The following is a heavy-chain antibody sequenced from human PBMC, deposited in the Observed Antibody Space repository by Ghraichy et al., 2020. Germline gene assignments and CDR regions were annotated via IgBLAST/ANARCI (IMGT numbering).Heavy chain of an antibody. CDR1: AFTFSNYA. J-gene: IGHJ3*02. CDR3: AKDRDYYDSSGYYFNDFDI. CDR2: IVGSGSRT. D-gene: IGHD3-22*01. V-gene: IGHV3-23*01. Sequence: GESLNISCAASAFTFSNYAMTWVRQAPGKGLEWVSTIVGSGSRTYYTDSVKGRFTISRDNSKNTLYLQMNSLRAEDTAVYYCAKDRDYYDSSGYYFNDFDIWGQGTPVTVSS.